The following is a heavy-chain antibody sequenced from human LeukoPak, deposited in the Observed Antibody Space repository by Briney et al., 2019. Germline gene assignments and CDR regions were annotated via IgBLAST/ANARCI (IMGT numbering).Heavy chain of an antibody. CDR2: IIPIFGTA. CDR1: GGTFSSYA. V-gene: IGHV1-69*05. Sequence: ASVKVSCKASGGTFSSYAISWVRQAPGQGLEWMGGIIPIFGTANYAQKFQGRVTITTDKSTSTAYMELSSLRSEDTAVYYCARAPATVPFGFDYWGQGTLVTVSS. D-gene: IGHD3-3*01. CDR3: ARAPATVPFGFDY. J-gene: IGHJ4*02.